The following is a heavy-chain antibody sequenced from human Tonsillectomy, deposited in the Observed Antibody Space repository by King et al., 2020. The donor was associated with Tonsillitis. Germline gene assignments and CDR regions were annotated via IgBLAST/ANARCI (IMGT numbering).Heavy chain of an antibody. D-gene: IGHD2-2*01. V-gene: IGHV3-66*01. CDR3: ASGQLHTTGSSAYYFDH. Sequence: VQLVESGGGLVQPGGSLRLSCAASGFSVNTNYMSWVRQAPGKGLEWVSTIYSGGNTFYADSVKGRFTISRDNSKNTLYLQMSSLIADDTAVYYCASGQLHTTGSSAYYFDHWGQGTLVTVSS. CDR1: GFSVNTNY. CDR2: IYSGGNT. J-gene: IGHJ4*02.